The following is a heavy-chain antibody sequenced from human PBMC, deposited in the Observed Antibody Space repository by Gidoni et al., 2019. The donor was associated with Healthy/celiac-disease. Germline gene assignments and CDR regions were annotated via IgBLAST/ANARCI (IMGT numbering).Heavy chain of an antibody. V-gene: IGHV4-39*01. CDR2: IYYSGST. J-gene: IGHJ5*02. CDR1: GGSISSSSYY. CDR3: ARHGGLCSNTSCYNNWFDP. D-gene: IGHD2-2*02. Sequence: QLQLQESGPGLVKPSETLSLTCTVSGGSISSSSYYWGWIRQPPGKGLEWIGSIYYSGSTYYNPSLKSRVTISVDTSKNQFSLKLSSVTAADTAVYYCARHGGLCSNTSCYNNWFDPWGQGTLVTVSS.